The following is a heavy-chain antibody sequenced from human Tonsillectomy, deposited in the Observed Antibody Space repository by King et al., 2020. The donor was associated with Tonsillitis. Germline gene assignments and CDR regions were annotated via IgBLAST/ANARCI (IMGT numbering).Heavy chain of an antibody. D-gene: IGHD2-8*01. V-gene: IGHV3-43*01. J-gene: IGHJ5*02. CDR1: GFTFDDYT. Sequence: VQLVESGGVVVQPGGSLRLSCAASGFTFDDYTMHWVRQFPGKGLEWVSLITSDGAGTYYADSVKGRFTISRDNSINSLYVQMNSLRTEDTALYYCVKERNKIMGTWGQGTLVTVSS. CDR2: ITSDGAGT. CDR3: VKERNKIMGT.